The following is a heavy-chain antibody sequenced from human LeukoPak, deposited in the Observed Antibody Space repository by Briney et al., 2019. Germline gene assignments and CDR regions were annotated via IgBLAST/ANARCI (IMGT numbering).Heavy chain of an antibody. J-gene: IGHJ4*02. CDR3: SRTLSAGTGSFDY. D-gene: IGHD6-13*01. V-gene: IGHV4-39*07. CDR2: IYYSGST. CDR1: GGSISSSSYY. Sequence: SETLSLTCTVSGGSISSSSYYWGWIRQPPGKGLEWIGSIYYSGSTYYNPSLKSRVTISVDTSKNQFSLKLKSVTAADTAVYYCSRTLSAGTGSFDYWGLGTLVTVSS.